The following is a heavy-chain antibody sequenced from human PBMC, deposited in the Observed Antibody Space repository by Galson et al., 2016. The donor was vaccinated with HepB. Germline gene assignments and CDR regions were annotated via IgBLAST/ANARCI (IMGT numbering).Heavy chain of an antibody. CDR1: GDSIRSYY. V-gene: IGHV4-59*01. J-gene: IGHJ5*02. Sequence: SETLSLTCAVSGDSIRSYYWTWIRQPPGKGLEWIGYIYYSGSTSYNPSLKSRVTISVATSKNQFSLKLRSVTAADTAVYYCARAGENGWASSRGPFDPWGQGTLVTVSS. CDR3: ARAGENGWASSRGPFDP. CDR2: IYYSGST. D-gene: IGHD7-27*01.